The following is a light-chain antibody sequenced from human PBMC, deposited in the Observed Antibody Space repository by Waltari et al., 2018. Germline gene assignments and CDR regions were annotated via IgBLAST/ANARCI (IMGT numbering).Light chain of an antibody. CDR3: QQYYSTPLT. CDR2: WAS. J-gene: IGKJ4*01. V-gene: IGKV4-1*01. Sequence: DIVMPPSTDSLAVSLGARATISCHSSQSVLSSSNNKNYLAWYQQKPGQPPKLLIYWASTRESGVPDRFSGSGSGTDFTLTISSLQAEDVAVYYCQQYYSTPLTFGGGTKVEIK. CDR1: QSVLSSSNNKNY.